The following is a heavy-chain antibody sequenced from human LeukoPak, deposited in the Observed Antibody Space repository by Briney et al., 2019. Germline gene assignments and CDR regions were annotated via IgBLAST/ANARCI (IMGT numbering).Heavy chain of an antibody. Sequence: PGGSLRLSCAASGFAASNAWMHWIRQAPGKGLEWVGRIKRKSDGGTTDYAAPVKGRFHISRDDSENMLYLQMNSLQTEYTGLYYCMTDYGGGPGTLVSVSS. V-gene: IGHV3-15*01. CDR2: IKRKSDGGTT. CDR3: MTDYG. D-gene: IGHD4-17*01. CDR1: GFAASNAW. J-gene: IGHJ4*02.